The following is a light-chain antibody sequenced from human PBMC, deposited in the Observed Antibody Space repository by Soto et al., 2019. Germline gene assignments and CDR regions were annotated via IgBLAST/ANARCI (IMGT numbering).Light chain of an antibody. CDR1: QSISSY. Sequence: EIVLTQSPVTLSLSPGERATLSCRASQSISSYLAWYQQKPGQAPRLLIYDASNRATGIAARFSGSGSGTDFSLIISSLEPEDAAVYYCQQRSNWITFGQGTRLEIK. CDR2: DAS. CDR3: QQRSNWIT. V-gene: IGKV3-11*01. J-gene: IGKJ5*01.